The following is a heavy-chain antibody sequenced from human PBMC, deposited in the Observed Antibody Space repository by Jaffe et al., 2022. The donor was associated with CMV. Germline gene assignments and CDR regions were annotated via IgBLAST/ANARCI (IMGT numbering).Heavy chain of an antibody. V-gene: IGHV4-39*01. D-gene: IGHD6-13*01. J-gene: IGHJ5*02. CDR2: IYYSGST. CDR1: GGSISSSSYY. CDR3: ARLQNRNIAAAGYNWFDP. Sequence: QLQLQESGPGLVKPSETLSLTCTVSGGSISSSSYYWGWIRQPPGKGLEWIGSIYYSGSTYYNPSLKSRVTISVDTSKNQFSLKLSSVTAADTAVYYCARLQNRNIAAAGYNWFDPWGQGTLVTVSS.